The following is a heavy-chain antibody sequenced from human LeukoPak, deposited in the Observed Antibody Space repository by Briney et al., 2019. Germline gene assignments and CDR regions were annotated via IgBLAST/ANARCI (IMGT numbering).Heavy chain of an antibody. J-gene: IGHJ3*02. CDR3: AREYSSSWFDAFDI. V-gene: IGHV1-18*01. Sequence: ISAYNGNTNYAQKLQGRVTMTTDTSTSTAYMELRSLRSDDTAVYYCAREYSSSWFDAFDIWGQGTMVTVSS. D-gene: IGHD6-13*01. CDR2: ISAYNGNT.